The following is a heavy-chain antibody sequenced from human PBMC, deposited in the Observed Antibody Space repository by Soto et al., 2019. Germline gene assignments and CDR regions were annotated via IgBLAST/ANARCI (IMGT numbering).Heavy chain of an antibody. J-gene: IGHJ3*02. D-gene: IGHD3-9*01. Sequence: GGFLRLSCAASGFTFSSYSMNWVRQAPGKGLEWVSSISSSSSYIYYADSVKGRFTISRDNAKNSLYLQMNSLRAEDTAVYYCARVPLRTGEPGAFDIWGQGTMVTVSS. V-gene: IGHV3-21*01. CDR2: ISSSSSYI. CDR1: GFTFSSYS. CDR3: ARVPLRTGEPGAFDI.